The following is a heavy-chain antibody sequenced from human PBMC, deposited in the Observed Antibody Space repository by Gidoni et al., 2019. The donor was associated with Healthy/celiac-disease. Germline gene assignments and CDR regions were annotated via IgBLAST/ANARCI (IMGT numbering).Heavy chain of an antibody. D-gene: IGHD2-15*01. J-gene: IGHJ6*02. CDR3: ARDWSGGSCYSGYYYGMDV. CDR2: ISAYNGNT. V-gene: IGHV1-18*01. Sequence: QVQLVQSGAEVKTPGASVQVSCKASGYTFTSSGISWVRQAPGQGLEWMGWISAYNGNTNYEQKLQGRVNMNTDTSKSTDYRELRSMRSDDTAVYYCARDWSGGSCYSGYYYGMDVWGQGTTVTVS. CDR1: GYTFTSSG.